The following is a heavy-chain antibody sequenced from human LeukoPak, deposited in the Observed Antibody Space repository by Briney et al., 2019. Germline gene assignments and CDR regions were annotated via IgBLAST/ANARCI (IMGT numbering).Heavy chain of an antibody. CDR3: ARGGVVVITSNFDY. CDR2: ISVGTSYI. D-gene: IGHD3-22*01. Sequence: GGSLRLSCAASGFTFSSYSMTWVRQAPGKGLEWVSSISVGTSYIYHADSVKGRFTISRDNAKNSLYLQMNSLRAEDTAVYYCARGGVVVITSNFDYWGQGTLVTVSS. CDR1: GFTFSSYS. V-gene: IGHV3-21*01. J-gene: IGHJ4*02.